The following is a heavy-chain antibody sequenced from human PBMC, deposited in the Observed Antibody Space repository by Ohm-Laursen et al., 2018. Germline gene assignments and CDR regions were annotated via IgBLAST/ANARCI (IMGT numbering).Heavy chain of an antibody. CDR2: IYTSGST. Sequence: GTLSLTCTVSGGSISSYYWSWIRQPAGKGLEWIGRIYTSGSTNYNPSLKSRVTMSVDTSKNQFSLKLSSVTAADTAVYYCARGGLRFLEWSPGGFDPWGQGTLVTVSS. V-gene: IGHV4-4*07. CDR1: GGSISSYY. D-gene: IGHD3-3*01. CDR3: ARGGLRFLEWSPGGFDP. J-gene: IGHJ5*02.